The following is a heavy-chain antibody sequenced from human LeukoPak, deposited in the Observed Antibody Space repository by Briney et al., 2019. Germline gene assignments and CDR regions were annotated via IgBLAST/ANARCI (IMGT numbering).Heavy chain of an antibody. CDR1: GFIFGDYY. D-gene: IGHD5-12*01. CDR3: ARVYAPSGYGAYYFDF. J-gene: IGHJ4*02. Sequence: GGSLRLSCAASGFIFGDYYMSWIRQAPGKGLEWVSYISSSSSYTNYADSVKGRFTISRDNAKNSLYLQMNSLRAEDTAVYYCARVYAPSGYGAYYFDFWAREPWSPSPQ. V-gene: IGHV3-11*06. CDR2: ISSSSSYT.